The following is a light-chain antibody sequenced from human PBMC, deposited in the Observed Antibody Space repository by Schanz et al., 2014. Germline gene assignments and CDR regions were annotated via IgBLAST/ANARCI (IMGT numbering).Light chain of an antibody. Sequence: EIVMTQSPATLSLSPGERATLSCRASQSVDKSLAWYQQKPGQTPRLLIYGASSRATGIPDRFSGSGSVTDFTLTISRLEPEDFAVYYCQQYGSSPFGQGTKLEIK. CDR1: QSVDKS. J-gene: IGKJ2*01. V-gene: IGKV3-20*01. CDR3: QQYGSSP. CDR2: GAS.